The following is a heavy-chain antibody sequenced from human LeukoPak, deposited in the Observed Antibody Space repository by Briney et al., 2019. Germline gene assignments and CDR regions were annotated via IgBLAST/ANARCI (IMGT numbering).Heavy chain of an antibody. CDR3: ARNLGLRYFDWLTYRHDAFDI. CDR2: INPSGGST. Sequence: ASVTVSCKASGYTFTSYYMHWVRQAPGQGLEWMGIINPSGGSTSYAQKFQGRVTMTRDTSTSTVYMELSSLRSEDTAVYYCARNLGLRYFDWLTYRHDAFDIWGQGTMVTVSS. D-gene: IGHD3-9*01. V-gene: IGHV1-46*01. CDR1: GYTFTSYY. J-gene: IGHJ3*02.